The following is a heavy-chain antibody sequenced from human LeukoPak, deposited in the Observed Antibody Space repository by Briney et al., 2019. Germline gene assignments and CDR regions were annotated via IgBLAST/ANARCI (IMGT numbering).Heavy chain of an antibody. D-gene: IGHD4-17*01. CDR3: AKNLESYGDSSTEY. V-gene: IGHV3-23*01. CDR1: GFTFSSYA. CDR2: ISGSGGST. J-gene: IGHJ4*02. Sequence: GGSLRLSCAASGFTFSSYAMSWVRQAPGKGLEWVSAISGSGGSTYYADSVKGRFTISRDNSKNTLFLQTSSLRADDTAIYYCAKNLESYGDSSTEYWGQGTLVTVSS.